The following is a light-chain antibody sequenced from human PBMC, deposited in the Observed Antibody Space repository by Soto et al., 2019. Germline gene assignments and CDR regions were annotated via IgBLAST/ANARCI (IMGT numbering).Light chain of an antibody. CDR2: AAS. Sequence: AIRMTQSPSSFSASTGDRVTITCRASQGISSYLAWYQQKPGKAPKLLIYAASTLPSGVPSRFSGSGSGTDFTLTISCLQSEDFATYYCQQYYSYPGFGQGTRLEIK. CDR1: QGISSY. V-gene: IGKV1-8*01. CDR3: QQYYSYPG. J-gene: IGKJ5*01.